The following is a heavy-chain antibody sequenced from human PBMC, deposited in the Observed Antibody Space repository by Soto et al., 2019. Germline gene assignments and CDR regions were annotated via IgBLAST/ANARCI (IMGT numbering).Heavy chain of an antibody. CDR1: GFTFDDYG. D-gene: IGHD2-15*01. Sequence: EVQLVESGGGVVRPGGSLRLSCAASGFTFDDYGMSWVRQAPGKGLEWVSGINWNGGSTGYADSVKGRFTISRDNAKISMDLQMRCLRGEDTALYRCARYNLVPYCSGGSCSSGYRVERDAFDIWGQRTKVTVSS. CDR2: INWNGGST. J-gene: IGHJ3*02. CDR3: ARYNLVPYCSGGSCSSGYRVERDAFDI. V-gene: IGHV3-20*01.